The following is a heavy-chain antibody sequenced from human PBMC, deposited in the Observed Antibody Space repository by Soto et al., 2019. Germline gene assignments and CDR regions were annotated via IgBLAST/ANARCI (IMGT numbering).Heavy chain of an antibody. D-gene: IGHD5-12*01. CDR2: IYHSGST. CDR1: GYSISSGYY. V-gene: IGHV4-38-2*01. J-gene: IGHJ4*02. Sequence: PSETLSLTCAVSGYSISSGYYWGWIRQPPGKGLEWIGSIYHSGSTYYNPSLKSRVTISVDTSKNQFSLKLSSVTAADTAVYYCARVGRDGYNYAPIDYWGQGTLVTVSS. CDR3: ARVGRDGYNYAPIDY.